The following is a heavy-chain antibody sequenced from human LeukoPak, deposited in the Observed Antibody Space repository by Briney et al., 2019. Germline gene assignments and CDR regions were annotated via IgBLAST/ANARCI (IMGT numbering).Heavy chain of an antibody. CDR2: ISSSSSYI. D-gene: IGHD1-26*01. Sequence: GGSLRLSCAASGFTFSSYSMNWVRQAPGKGLEWVSSISSSSSYIYYADSVKGRFTISRDNAKNSLYLQMNSLRAEDTAVYYCARDLHSGSYPDAFDIWGQGTMVTVSS. CDR3: ARDLHSGSYPDAFDI. V-gene: IGHV3-21*01. CDR1: GFTFSSYS. J-gene: IGHJ3*02.